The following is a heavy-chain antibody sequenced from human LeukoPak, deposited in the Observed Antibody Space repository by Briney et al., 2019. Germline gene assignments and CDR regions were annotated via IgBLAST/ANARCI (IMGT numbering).Heavy chain of an antibody. Sequence: WASVKVSCKASGGTFSSYTISWVRQAPGQGLEWMGRIIPILGIANYAQKFQGRVTITADKSTRTAYMELSSLRSEDTAVYYCARGWYCSSTSCRTLNWFDPWGQGTLVTVSS. CDR1: GGTFSSYT. CDR3: ARGWYCSSTSCRTLNWFDP. J-gene: IGHJ5*02. CDR2: IIPILGIA. D-gene: IGHD2-2*01. V-gene: IGHV1-69*02.